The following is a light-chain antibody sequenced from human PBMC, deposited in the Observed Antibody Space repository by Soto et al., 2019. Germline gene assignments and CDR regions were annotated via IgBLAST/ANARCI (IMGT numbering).Light chain of an antibody. CDR1: QSVSSSY. J-gene: IGKJ5*01. V-gene: IGKV3-20*01. Sequence: EIVLTQSPGTLSLSPGERATLSCRASQSVSSSYLAWYQQKPGQAPGLLIYGASGRATGIPDRFSGSVSGTDFTLTISGLEPEDFAVYYCQQYGSSPPVTFGQGTRLEIK. CDR3: QQYGSSPPVT. CDR2: GAS.